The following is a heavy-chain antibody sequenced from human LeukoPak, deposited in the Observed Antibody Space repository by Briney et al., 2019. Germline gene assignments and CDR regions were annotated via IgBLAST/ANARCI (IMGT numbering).Heavy chain of an antibody. CDR1: GFTFSSYG. CDR3: AKVELQWSYLSLPDY. V-gene: IGHV3-30*18. D-gene: IGHD1-26*01. CDR2: TSYDGSDK. Sequence: GGSLRLSCAASGFTFSSYGMHWVRQAPGKGLEWVAVTSYDGSDKYYADSAKGRFTISRDNSKNTLYLQMNSLRAEDTAVYYCAKVELQWSYLSLPDYWGQGTLVTVSS. J-gene: IGHJ4*02.